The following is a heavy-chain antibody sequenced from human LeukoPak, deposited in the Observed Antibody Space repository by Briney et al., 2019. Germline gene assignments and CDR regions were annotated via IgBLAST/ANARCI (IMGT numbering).Heavy chain of an antibody. V-gene: IGHV4-39*01. Sequence: SETLSLTCTVSGASISGSGYYWGWIRQPPGKGLEWIGSIYSSGSTYYNASPQSRVTISIETSKNQISLRLNSVTAADTAMYYCAKSGGYGLIDYWGQGTLVTVSS. J-gene: IGHJ4*02. CDR3: AKSGGYGLIDY. CDR2: IYSSGST. D-gene: IGHD1-26*01. CDR1: GASISGSGYY.